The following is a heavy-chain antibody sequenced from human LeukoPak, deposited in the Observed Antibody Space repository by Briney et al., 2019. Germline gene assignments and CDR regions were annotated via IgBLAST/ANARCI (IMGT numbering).Heavy chain of an antibody. Sequence: ASVKVSCKASGYTFTGYYMHWVRQAPGQGLEWMGWINPNSGGTNYAQKFQGRVTMTRDTSISTAYMELSRLRSDDTAVYYCASMRFLEWLLNCDAFDIWGQGTMVTVSS. CDR3: ASMRFLEWLLNCDAFDI. CDR2: INPNSGGT. D-gene: IGHD3-3*01. CDR1: GYTFTGYY. J-gene: IGHJ3*02. V-gene: IGHV1-2*02.